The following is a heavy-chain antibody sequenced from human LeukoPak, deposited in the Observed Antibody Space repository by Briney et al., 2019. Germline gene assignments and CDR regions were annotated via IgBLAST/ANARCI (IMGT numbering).Heavy chain of an antibody. Sequence: GGSLRLSCAASGFTFSSYWMSWVRQAPGKGLEWVANIKQDGSEKYYVDSVKGRFTISRDNAKNSLYLQMNSLRAEDTAVYYCARDCYYDSSGYYWLYAFDIWGQGTMVTVSS. V-gene: IGHV3-7*01. CDR1: GFTFSSYW. CDR2: IKQDGSEK. D-gene: IGHD3-22*01. J-gene: IGHJ3*02. CDR3: ARDCYYDSSGYYWLYAFDI.